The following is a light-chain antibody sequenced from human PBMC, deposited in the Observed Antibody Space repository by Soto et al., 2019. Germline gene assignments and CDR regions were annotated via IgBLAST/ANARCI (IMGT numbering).Light chain of an antibody. J-gene: IGKJ1*01. CDR2: DAS. CDR1: QSVSSSY. CDR3: QQYGSSPT. V-gene: IGKV3-20*01. Sequence: EIVLTQSPGTLSLSPGERATLSCRASQSVSSSYLAWYQQKPGPAPRLLIYDASSRATGIPDRFSGSGSGTDSNLTISGLEPEGFAVYYCQQYGSSPTFGQGTKVDIK.